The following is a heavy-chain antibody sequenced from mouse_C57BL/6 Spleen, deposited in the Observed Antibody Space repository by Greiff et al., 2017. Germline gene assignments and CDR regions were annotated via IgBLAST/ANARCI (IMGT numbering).Heavy chain of an antibody. CDR3: ARDGFGSYFDY. D-gene: IGHD1-1*02. CDR2: IYPGDGDT. Sequence: QVQLQQSGPELVKPGASVKISCKASGYAFSSSWMNWVKQRPGKGLEWIGRIYPGDGDTNYNGKFKGKATLTADKSSSTAYMQLSSLTSEDSAVYFCARDGFGSYFDYWGQGTTLTVSS. J-gene: IGHJ2*01. CDR1: GYAFSSSW. V-gene: IGHV1-82*01.